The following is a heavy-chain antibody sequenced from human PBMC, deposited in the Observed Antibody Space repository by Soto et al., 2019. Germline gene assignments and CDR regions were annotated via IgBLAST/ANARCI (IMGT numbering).Heavy chain of an antibody. CDR2: ISSTTIYI. CDR3: ARXSEDPTSNXDY. J-gene: IGHJ4*02. Sequence: PGGSLRLSCAASGFTFTRYSMNWVRQAPGKGLEWVSSISSTTIYIYYGDSMKGRFTISRDNAKNSLYMEMNSLRAEDTAVYYXARXSEDPTSNXDYWGQGTXVTVSS. D-gene: IGHD2-15*01. V-gene: IGHV3-21*06. CDR1: GFTFTRYS.